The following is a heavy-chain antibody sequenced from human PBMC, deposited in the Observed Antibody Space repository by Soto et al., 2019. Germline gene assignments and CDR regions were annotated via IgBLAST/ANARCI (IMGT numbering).Heavy chain of an antibody. Sequence: GASVKFSCKAFGYTFNAFYMHWVRHAPGQGLEWMGVINPSGDGTSYAQKFQGRVTMTRDTSTRTVYMALSSLRSEYTAVYYCARVALGYDYADVWGQGTTVTVSS. J-gene: IGHJ6*02. CDR3: ARVALGYDYADV. CDR2: INPSGDGT. V-gene: IGHV1-46*02. D-gene: IGHD4-17*01. CDR1: GYTFNAFY.